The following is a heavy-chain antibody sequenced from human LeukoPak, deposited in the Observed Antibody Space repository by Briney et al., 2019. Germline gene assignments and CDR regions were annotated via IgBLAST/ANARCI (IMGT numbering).Heavy chain of an antibody. CDR3: AGDFGVAVAGDNWFDP. J-gene: IGHJ5*02. CDR1: GFTFSSYS. CDR2: ISSSSSYI. D-gene: IGHD6-19*01. Sequence: GGSLRLSCAASGFTFSSYSMNWVRQAPGKGLEWVSSISSSSSYIYYADSVKGRFTIPRDNAKNSLYLQMNSLRAEDTAVYYCAGDFGVAVAGDNWFDPWGQGTLVTVSS. V-gene: IGHV3-21*01.